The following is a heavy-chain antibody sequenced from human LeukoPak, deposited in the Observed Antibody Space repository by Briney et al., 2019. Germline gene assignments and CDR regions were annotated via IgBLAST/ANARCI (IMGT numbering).Heavy chain of an antibody. CDR1: GFTFSDYS. CDR2: VGISSGNT. Sequence: GWSLRLSCAASGFTFSDYSMNWVRQAPGKGLQWISYVGISSGNTKYADSVKGRFTISGDKAKNSLYLQMNSLRVEDTAVYYCARDTKYAFDNWGQGTLVTVSS. D-gene: IGHD2-2*01. J-gene: IGHJ4*02. V-gene: IGHV3-48*01. CDR3: ARDTKYAFDN.